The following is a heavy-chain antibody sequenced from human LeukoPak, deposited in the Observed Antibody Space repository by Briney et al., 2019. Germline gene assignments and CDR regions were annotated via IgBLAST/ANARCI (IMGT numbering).Heavy chain of an antibody. CDR1: GYTFTSYG. D-gene: IGHD3-10*01. CDR3: ARVDMVRRVQYYYYYMDV. V-gene: IGHV1-18*01. CDR2: ISAYNGNT. Sequence: ASVKVSCKASGYTFTSYGISWVRQAPGQGLEWMGWISAYNGNTNYAQKLQGRVTMTTDTSTSTAYMELRSLRSDDTAVYYCARVDMVRRVQYYYYYMDVWGKGTTVTVSS. J-gene: IGHJ6*03.